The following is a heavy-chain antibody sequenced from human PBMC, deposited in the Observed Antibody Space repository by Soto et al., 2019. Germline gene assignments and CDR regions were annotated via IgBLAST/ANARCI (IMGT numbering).Heavy chain of an antibody. V-gene: IGHV4-39*07. CDR1: GGSISSSSYY. CDR3: ARDLLEQLSRAFDI. D-gene: IGHD6-13*01. Sequence: SETLSLTCTVSGGSISSSSYYWGWIRQPPGKGLEWIGNIYYGGSTNYNPSLKSRVTISVDKSKNQFSLKLSSVTAADTAVYYCARDLLEQLSRAFDIWGQGTMVTVSS. CDR2: IYYGGST. J-gene: IGHJ3*02.